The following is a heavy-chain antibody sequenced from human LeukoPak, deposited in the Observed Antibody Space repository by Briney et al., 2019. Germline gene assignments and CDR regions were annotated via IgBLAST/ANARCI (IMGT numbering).Heavy chain of an antibody. CDR2: ICGSGCST. CDR3: AKPQTIVVVTAIPTNDAFDI. J-gene: IGHJ3*02. Sequence: GGSLRLSCAASGFTFSSYAMSWVRQAPGKGLEWVSAICGSGCSTYYADSVKGRFTLSRDNSKNTLYLQMNSLRAEDTAVYYCAKPQTIVVVTAIPTNDAFDIWGQGTMVTVSS. D-gene: IGHD2-21*02. V-gene: IGHV3-23*01. CDR1: GFTFSSYA.